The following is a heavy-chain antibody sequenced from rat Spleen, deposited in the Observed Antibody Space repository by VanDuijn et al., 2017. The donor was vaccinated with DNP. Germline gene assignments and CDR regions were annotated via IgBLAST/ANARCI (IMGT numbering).Heavy chain of an antibody. CDR2: ISTSGVNT. CDR1: GFTFSNYD. Sequence: EVQLVESGGGLVQPGRSLKLSCAASGFTFSNYDMAWVRQAPTKGLEWVASISTSGVNTYYRDSVKGRFTVSRDNAKSTLYLQMDSLRSEDTATYYCTTEAGDYWGQGVMVTVSS. CDR3: TTEAGDY. D-gene: IGHD5-1*01. V-gene: IGHV5-27*01. J-gene: IGHJ2*01.